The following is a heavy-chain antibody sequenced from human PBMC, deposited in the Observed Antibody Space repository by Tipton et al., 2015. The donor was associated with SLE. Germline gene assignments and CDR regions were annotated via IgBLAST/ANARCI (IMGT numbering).Heavy chain of an antibody. J-gene: IGHJ4*02. D-gene: IGHD3-22*01. Sequence: TLSLTCTVSGGSISSSSYYWGWIRQPPGKGLEWIGSIYYSGSTYYNPSLKSRVTISVDTSKNQFSLKLSSVTAADTAVYYCARVEVITWDFDYWGQGTLVTVSS. CDR2: IYYSGST. V-gene: IGHV4-39*07. CDR1: GGSISSSSYY. CDR3: ARVEVITWDFDY.